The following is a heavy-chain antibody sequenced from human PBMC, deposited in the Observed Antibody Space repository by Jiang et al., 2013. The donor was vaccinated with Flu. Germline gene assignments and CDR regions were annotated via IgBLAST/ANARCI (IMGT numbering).Heavy chain of an antibody. Sequence: FTSYYMHWVRQAPGQGLEWMGIINPSGGSTSYAQKFQGRVTMTRDTSTSTVYMELSSLRSEDTAVYYCARASPYCSSTSCYYYYGMDVWGQGTTVTVSS. D-gene: IGHD2-2*01. CDR2: INPSGGST. J-gene: IGHJ6*02. V-gene: IGHV1-46*01. CDR1: FTSYY. CDR3: ARASPYCSSTSCYYYYGMDV.